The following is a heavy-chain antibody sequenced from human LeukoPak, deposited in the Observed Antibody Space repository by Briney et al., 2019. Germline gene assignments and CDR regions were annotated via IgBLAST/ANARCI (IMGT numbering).Heavy chain of an antibody. D-gene: IGHD5-12*01. CDR3: ASGASGYEP. J-gene: IGHJ5*02. CDR2: IYRSGTT. V-gene: IGHV4-4*07. Sequence: SETLSLTCTVCGGSLSNYYWSWIRQPAGKGLEWIGRIYRSGTTNYNPPLKSRVTMSVDTSKMQFSLKLSSVTAADTAVYFCASGASGYEPWGQGTLVTVSS. CDR1: GGSLSNYY.